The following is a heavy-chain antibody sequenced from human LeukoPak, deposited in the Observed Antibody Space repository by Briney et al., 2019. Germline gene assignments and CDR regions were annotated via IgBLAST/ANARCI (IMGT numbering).Heavy chain of an antibody. J-gene: IGHJ6*02. D-gene: IGHD4-17*01. CDR3: ARDWGVHGDSKVKQYYYYYAMDV. Sequence: SETLSLTCTASGGSISSYYWSWIRQPPGKRLEWIGFIYCSWSTNYNPSFKSRVTISVDTSKNPFSLQLSSVTAADTAVYYCARDWGVHGDSKVKQYYYYYAMDVWGQGTTVTVSS. V-gene: IGHV4-59*01. CDR1: GGSISSYY. CDR2: IYCSWST.